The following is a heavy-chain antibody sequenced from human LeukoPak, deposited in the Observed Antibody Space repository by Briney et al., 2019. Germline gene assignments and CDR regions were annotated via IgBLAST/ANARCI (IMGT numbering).Heavy chain of an antibody. CDR1: GFTFSSYG. CDR3: AKDDAWGRYQD. D-gene: IGHD3-16*01. J-gene: IGHJ1*01. CDR2: IRGNGVTT. V-gene: IGHV3-23*01. Sequence: PGGSLRLSCAASGFTFSSYGMNWVRQAPGKGLEWVSGIRGNGVTTYYADSVKGRFTVSRDNSKNTLYLQMSSLGAEDTGVYFCAKDDAWGRYQDWGQGTLVTVSS.